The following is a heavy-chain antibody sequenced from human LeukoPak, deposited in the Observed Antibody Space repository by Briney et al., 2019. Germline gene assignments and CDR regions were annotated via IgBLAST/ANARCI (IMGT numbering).Heavy chain of an antibody. CDR3: ARAIVVVVAASQTGDFDY. V-gene: IGHV7-4-1*02. CDR2: INTNTGNP. CDR1: GYTFTGYY. J-gene: IGHJ4*02. Sequence: PLASVKVSCKASGYTFTGYYMHWVRQAPGQGLEWMGWINTNTGNPTYAQGFTGRFVFSLDTSVSTAYLQISSLKAEDTAVYYCARAIVVVVAASQTGDFDYWGQGTLVTVSS. D-gene: IGHD2-15*01.